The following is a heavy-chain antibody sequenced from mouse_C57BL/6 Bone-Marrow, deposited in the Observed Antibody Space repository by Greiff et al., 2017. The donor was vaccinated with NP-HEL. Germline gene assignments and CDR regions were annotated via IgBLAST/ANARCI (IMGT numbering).Heavy chain of an antibody. V-gene: IGHV5-6-4*01. Sequence: EVHLVESGGGLVKPGGSLKLSCAASGFTFSSYTMSWVRQTPEKRLEWVAAINGGGSYTYYPDSVKGRFTISRDNAKNTLYLQMSSLKSDDTAMYYCTRDQGLRRGYALDFWGPGTSVTVSS. CDR3: TRDQGLRRGYALDF. CDR1: GFTFSSYT. J-gene: IGHJ4*01. CDR2: INGGGSYT. D-gene: IGHD2-4*01.